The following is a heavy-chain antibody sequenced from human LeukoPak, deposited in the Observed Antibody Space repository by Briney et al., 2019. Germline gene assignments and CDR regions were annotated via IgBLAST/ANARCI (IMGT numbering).Heavy chain of an antibody. CDR1: GITFSRYW. CDR2: INQDGNHE. J-gene: IGHJ4*02. Sequence: GGSLRLSCTVSGITFSRYWMSWVRQAPGKGLEWVANINQDGNHENYVDSVKGRFTISRDNAKNSLYLQMNSLRAEDTAVYYCATTCPYYSYGTCALWGQGTLVTVSS. CDR3: ATTCPYYSYGTCAL. V-gene: IGHV3-7*01. D-gene: IGHD5-18*01.